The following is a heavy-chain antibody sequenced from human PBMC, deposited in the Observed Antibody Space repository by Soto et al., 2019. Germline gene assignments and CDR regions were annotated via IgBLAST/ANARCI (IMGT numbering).Heavy chain of an antibody. D-gene: IGHD2-15*01. CDR3: ARNLGYCSGGSCYSQWYYYYGMDV. Sequence: GGSLRLSCAASGFTFSSYAMHWVRQAPGKGLEWVAVISYDGSNKYYADSVKGRFTISRDNSKNTLYLQMNSLRAEDTAVYYCARNLGYCSGGSCYSQWYYYYGMDVWGQGTTVTVSS. CDR1: GFTFSSYA. J-gene: IGHJ6*02. CDR2: ISYDGSNK. V-gene: IGHV3-30-3*01.